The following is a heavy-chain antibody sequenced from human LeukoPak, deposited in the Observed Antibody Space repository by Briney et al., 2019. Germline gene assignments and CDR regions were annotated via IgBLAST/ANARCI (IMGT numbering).Heavy chain of an antibody. CDR3: VRSLRSADF. J-gene: IGHJ4*02. Sequence: GGSLRLSCAASGFTFSSYVMSWVRQAPGKGLMWVSQISPDGSQTFYADSVKGRFTISRDNAKNTLFLQMDSLRAEDTALYYCVRSLRSADFWGQGTLVTVSS. V-gene: IGHV3-74*01. CDR1: GFTFSSYV. CDR2: ISPDGSQT.